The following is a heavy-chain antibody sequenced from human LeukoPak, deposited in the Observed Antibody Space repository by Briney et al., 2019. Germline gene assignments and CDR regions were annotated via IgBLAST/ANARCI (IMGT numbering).Heavy chain of an antibody. CDR1: GFTFSSHD. D-gene: IGHD1-26*01. Sequence: GGSLRLSCAASGFTFSSHDMNWVRQTTGKGVEWVSAIGTTGDTYYAASVKGRFTISRENGKNSLYLQMNSLRAGDTAVYYCVRDRLAGGGYWYFDLWGRGTLVTVSS. CDR2: IGTTGDT. CDR3: VRDRLAGGGYWYFDL. V-gene: IGHV3-13*01. J-gene: IGHJ2*01.